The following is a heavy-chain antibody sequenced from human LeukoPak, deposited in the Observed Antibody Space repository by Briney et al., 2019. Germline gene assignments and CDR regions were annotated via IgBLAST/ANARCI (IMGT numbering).Heavy chain of an antibody. CDR1: GGSISSYY. J-gene: IGHJ6*03. V-gene: IGHV4-59*01. CDR3: ARGPPSYSSGWWPEYNYYYYMDV. CDR2: IYYSGST. D-gene: IGHD6-19*01. Sequence: SETLSLTCTVSGGSISSYYWSWIRQPPGKGLEWIGYIYYSGSTNYNPSLKSRVTISVDTSKNQFSLKLSSVTAADTAVYYCARGPPSYSSGWWPEYNYYYYMDVWGKATTVTVSS.